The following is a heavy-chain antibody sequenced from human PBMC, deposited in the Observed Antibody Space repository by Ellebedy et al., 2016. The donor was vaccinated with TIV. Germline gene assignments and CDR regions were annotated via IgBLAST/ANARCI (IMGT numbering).Heavy chain of an antibody. CDR1: GFTFRDFA. D-gene: IGHD7-27*01. V-gene: IGHV3-23*01. Sequence: GESLKISCAASGFTFRDFAMNWVRQAPGKGLEWVSAISPSGVITYFADSVKGRFTIPRDNSQDTMHLQMHSMRAEDTAVYYCTKRGVAWAAFDIWGPGTLVTVSS. J-gene: IGHJ3*02. CDR3: TKRGVAWAAFDI. CDR2: ISPSGVIT.